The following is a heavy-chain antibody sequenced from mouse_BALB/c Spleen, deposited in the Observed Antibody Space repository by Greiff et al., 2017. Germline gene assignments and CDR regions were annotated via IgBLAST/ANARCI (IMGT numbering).Heavy chain of an antibody. V-gene: IGHV3-6*02. J-gene: IGHJ3*01. CDR1: GYSITSGYY. Sequence: EVKLEESGPGLVKPSQSLSLTCSVTGYSITSGYYWNWIRQFPGNKLEWMGYISYDGSNNYNPSLKNRISITRDTSKNQFFLKLNSVTTEDTATYYCASIYYDYPFAYWGQGTLVTVSA. CDR2: ISYDGSN. CDR3: ASIYYDYPFAY. D-gene: IGHD2-4*01.